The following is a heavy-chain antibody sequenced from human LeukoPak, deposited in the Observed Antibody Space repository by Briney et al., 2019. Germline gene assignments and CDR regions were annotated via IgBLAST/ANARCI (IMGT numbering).Heavy chain of an antibody. J-gene: IGHJ4*02. D-gene: IGHD2-2*01. CDR2: INPSGGCT. Sequence: ASVKVSCTASGYTVTSYYMHWVRQAPGQGLEWMGIINPSGGCTSYAQKFQGRVSMTRDTSTSTVYMELSSLRSEDTAVYYCARVRCSSTSCYPGVYWGQGTLVTVSS. CDR1: GYTVTSYY. V-gene: IGHV1-46*01. CDR3: ARVRCSSTSCYPGVY.